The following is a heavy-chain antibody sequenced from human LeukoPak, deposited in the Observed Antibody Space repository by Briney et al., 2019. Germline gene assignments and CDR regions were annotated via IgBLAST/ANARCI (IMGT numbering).Heavy chain of an antibody. CDR2: VFHSGTT. J-gene: IGHJ3*02. CDR1: GDSLTSNF. CDR3: ARRMATVTDAFDI. Sequence: KPSETLSLTCNVSGDSLTSNFWSWIRQTPGKGLEWIGYVFHSGTTNYSPSLKSRVTISLDTSKKQIYLRLASATAADTALYYCARRMATVTDAFDIWGRGTMVSVSS. D-gene: IGHD5-24*01. V-gene: IGHV4-59*08.